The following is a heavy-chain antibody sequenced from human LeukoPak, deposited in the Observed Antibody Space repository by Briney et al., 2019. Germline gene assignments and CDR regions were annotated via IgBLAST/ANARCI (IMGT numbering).Heavy chain of an antibody. J-gene: IGHJ4*02. Sequence: SGGSLRLSCAASGFTFSSYEMNWVRQAPGKGLEWVSYISSSGSTIYYADSVKGRFTISRDNAKNSLYLQMHSLRAEDTAVYYCAKASVWTMVRVVSYFDEWGQGIQVTVSS. D-gene: IGHD3-10*01. CDR2: ISSSGSTI. CDR1: GFTFSSYE. V-gene: IGHV3-48*03. CDR3: AKASVWTMVRVVSYFDE.